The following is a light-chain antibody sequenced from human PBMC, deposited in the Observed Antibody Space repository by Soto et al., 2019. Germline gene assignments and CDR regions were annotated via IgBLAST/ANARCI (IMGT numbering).Light chain of an antibody. CDR3: LRHNIYALT. CDR1: QDIRND. CDR2: AAS. J-gene: IGKJ4*01. Sequence: QMTQCAYPMSGSAGGRERVNIWASQDIRNDLGWYQQKPGKAPKRLIYAASSLQSGVPPRFSGSGSGTEFTLTLSCLHPGDFATYFCLRHNIYALTVGGGTKVDIK. V-gene: IGKV1-17*01.